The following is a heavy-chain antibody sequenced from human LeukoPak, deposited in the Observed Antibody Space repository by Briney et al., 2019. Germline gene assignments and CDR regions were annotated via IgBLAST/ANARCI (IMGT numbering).Heavy chain of an antibody. CDR2: ISSSGGST. D-gene: IGHD3-9*01. Sequence: GGSLRLSCAASGFTFSSYAMSWVRQAPGKGLEWVSAISSSGGSTYYADSVKGRFTISRDNSKNTLYLQMNSLRAEDTAVYYCAKVLRPTDWSIDYWGQGTLVTVSS. J-gene: IGHJ4*02. CDR3: AKVLRPTDWSIDY. CDR1: GFTFSSYA. V-gene: IGHV3-23*01.